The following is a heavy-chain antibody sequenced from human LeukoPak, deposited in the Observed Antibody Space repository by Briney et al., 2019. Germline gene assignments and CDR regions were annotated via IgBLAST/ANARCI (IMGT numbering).Heavy chain of an antibody. D-gene: IGHD1-26*01. V-gene: IGHV1-46*01. CDR3: ARDVSRENDAFDI. Sequence: ASVKVSCKASGYTFTSYYMHWVRQAPGQGLEWMGTINPSGGSTSYAQKFQGRVTMTRDTSTSTVYMELSSLRSEDTAVCYCARDVSRENDAFDIWGQGTMVTVSS. CDR2: INPSGGST. CDR1: GYTFTSYY. J-gene: IGHJ3*02.